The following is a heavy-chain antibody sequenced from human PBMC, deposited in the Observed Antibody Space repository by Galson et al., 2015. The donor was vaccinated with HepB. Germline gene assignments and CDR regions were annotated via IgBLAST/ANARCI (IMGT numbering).Heavy chain of an antibody. Sequence: SLRLSCAASGFTFSSYAMHWVRQAPGKGLEWVAVISYDGSNKYYADSVKGRFTISRDNSKNTLYLQMNSLRAEDTAVYYCARDYGDYDRNFDYWGQGTLVTVSS. CDR2: ISYDGSNK. J-gene: IGHJ4*02. V-gene: IGHV3-30-3*01. CDR3: ARDYGDYDRNFDY. CDR1: GFTFSSYA. D-gene: IGHD4-17*01.